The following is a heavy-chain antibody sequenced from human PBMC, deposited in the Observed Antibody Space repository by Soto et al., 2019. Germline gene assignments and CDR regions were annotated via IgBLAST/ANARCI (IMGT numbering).Heavy chain of an antibody. J-gene: IGHJ6*02. CDR1: GGSISSGDYY. CDR2: IYYSGST. V-gene: IGHV4-30-4*01. CDR3: ARDDFWSGYYDYGMDV. D-gene: IGHD3-3*01. Sequence: SETLSLTCTVSGGSISSGDYYWSWIRQPPGKGLEWIGYIYYSGSTYYNPSLKSRVTISVDTSKNQFSLKLSSVTAADTAVYYCARDDFWSGYYDYGMDVWGQGTTVTVSS.